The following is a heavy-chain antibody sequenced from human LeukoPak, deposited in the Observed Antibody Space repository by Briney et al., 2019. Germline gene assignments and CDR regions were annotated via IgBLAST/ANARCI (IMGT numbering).Heavy chain of an antibody. CDR2: IYYSGST. Sequence: SETLSPTCTVSGGSISSHYWSWIRQPPGKGLEWIGYIYYSGSTNYNPSLKSRVTISVDTSKNQFSLKLSSVTAADTAVYYCARHSSDAYYYAMDVWGQGTTVTVSS. D-gene: IGHD2-15*01. J-gene: IGHJ6*02. CDR1: GGSISSHY. V-gene: IGHV4-59*11. CDR3: ARHSSDAYYYAMDV.